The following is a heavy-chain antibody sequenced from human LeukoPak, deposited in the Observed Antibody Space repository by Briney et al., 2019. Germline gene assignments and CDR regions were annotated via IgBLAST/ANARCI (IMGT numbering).Heavy chain of an antibody. Sequence: GGSLRLSCAASGFTFSSYSMNWVRQAPGKGLEWVSYISSSTSTIYYADSVKGRFTISRDNAKNSLYLQMNSLRAEDTAIYYCARVDAALDYWGQGTLVTVSS. CDR3: ARVDAALDY. J-gene: IGHJ4*02. V-gene: IGHV3-48*01. D-gene: IGHD6-6*01. CDR2: ISSSTSTI. CDR1: GFTFSSYS.